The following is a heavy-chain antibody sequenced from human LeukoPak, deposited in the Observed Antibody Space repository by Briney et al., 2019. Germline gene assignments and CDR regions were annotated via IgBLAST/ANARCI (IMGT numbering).Heavy chain of an antibody. Sequence: GGSLRLSCAASGFSISDYYMSWTRQAPGKGLEWIAYISSSVSTIYYTDSVKGRFTISRDNANNSLYLQMDSLRAEDTAVYYCTRRRDYGDSWGQGTLVTVSS. V-gene: IGHV3-11*01. J-gene: IGHJ4*02. CDR2: ISSSVSTI. CDR1: GFSISDYY. CDR3: TRRRDYGDS.